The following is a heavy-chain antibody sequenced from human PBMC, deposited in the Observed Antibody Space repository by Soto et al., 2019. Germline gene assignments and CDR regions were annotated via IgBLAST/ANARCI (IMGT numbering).Heavy chain of an antibody. CDR3: ARGGHVVVVTAAFDY. Sequence: ASVKVSCKASGNTFSNYYIHWVQQAPGQGLEWMGTINPSGGHTTYAQKFLGRVTMTRDTSTSTLYMELTSLRSEDTAVYYCARGGHVVVVTAAFDYWGQGTLVTVS. CDR2: INPSGGHT. V-gene: IGHV1-46*03. D-gene: IGHD2-21*02. J-gene: IGHJ4*02. CDR1: GNTFSNYY.